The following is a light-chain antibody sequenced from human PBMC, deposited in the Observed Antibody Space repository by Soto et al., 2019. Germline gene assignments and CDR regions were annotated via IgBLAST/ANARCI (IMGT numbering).Light chain of an antibody. CDR3: CLYAVTFYV. CDR2: DVS. CDR1: SSDVGGYNY. V-gene: IGLV2-8*01. J-gene: IGLJ1*01. Sequence: QSALTQPPSASGSPGQSVTISCTGTSSDVGGYNYVSWYQHHPGKAPKLMIFDVSERPSGVPDRFSGSKSGNTASLTISGLQAEDEADYYCCLYAVTFYVFGTGTKLTVL.